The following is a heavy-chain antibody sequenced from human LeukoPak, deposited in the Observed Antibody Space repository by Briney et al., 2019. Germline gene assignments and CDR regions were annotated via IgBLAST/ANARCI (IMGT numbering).Heavy chain of an antibody. CDR1: GYTFTSYG. CDR2: ISVYNGNT. D-gene: IGHD5-24*01. CDR3: ARVLEMGTIGRGFMDV. J-gene: IGHJ6*02. Sequence: ASVKVSCKASGYTFTSYGISWVRQAPGQGLEWMGWISVYNGNTNYGQNLQGRVTMTTGTPTSTAYMELRSLRSDDTAVYYCARVLEMGTIGRGFMDVWGQGTTVTVSS. V-gene: IGHV1-18*01.